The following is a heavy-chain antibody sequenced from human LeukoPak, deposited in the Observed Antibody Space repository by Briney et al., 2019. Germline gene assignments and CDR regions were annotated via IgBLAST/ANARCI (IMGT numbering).Heavy chain of an antibody. V-gene: IGHV4-4*07. CDR3: AGGPLDFWSGYSNTAEYFQH. Sequence: PSETLSLTCTVSGGSISSYYWSWIRQPAGKGLEWIGRIYTSGSTNYNPSLKSRVTMSVDTSKNQFSLKLSSVTAADTAVYYCAGGPLDFWSGYSNTAEYFQHWGQGTLVTVSS. CDR2: IYTSGST. CDR1: GGSISSYY. J-gene: IGHJ1*01. D-gene: IGHD3-3*01.